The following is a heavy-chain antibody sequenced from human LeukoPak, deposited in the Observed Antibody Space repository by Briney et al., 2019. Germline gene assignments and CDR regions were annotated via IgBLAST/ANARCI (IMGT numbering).Heavy chain of an antibody. CDR2: IAVGSGNT. D-gene: IGHD1-1*01. J-gene: IGHJ3*02. Sequence: GTSVKVSCKASGFTFTSSAVQWVRQARGQRLEWIGWIAVGSGNTNYAQKFQERVTITRDMSTSTAYMELSSLRSEDTAVYYCAAAVQLERRAAFDIWGQGTMVTVSS. CDR1: GFTFTSSA. CDR3: AAAVQLERRAAFDI. V-gene: IGHV1-58*01.